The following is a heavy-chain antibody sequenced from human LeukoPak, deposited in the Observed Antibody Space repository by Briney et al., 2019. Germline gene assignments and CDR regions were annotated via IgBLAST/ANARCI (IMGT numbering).Heavy chain of an antibody. V-gene: IGHV3-30*03. CDR3: ARCSGSECYGMAV. Sequence: GGSLRLSCAASGFTFSSFAMHWVRQAPGKGLEWVAIISYDGSDKYYADSVKGRFTISRDNSRNTLYLQMNRPRAEDTAMYYCARCSGSECYGMAVWGQATTVTVS. CDR1: GFTFSSFA. D-gene: IGHD3-10*02. J-gene: IGHJ6*02. CDR2: ISYDGSDK.